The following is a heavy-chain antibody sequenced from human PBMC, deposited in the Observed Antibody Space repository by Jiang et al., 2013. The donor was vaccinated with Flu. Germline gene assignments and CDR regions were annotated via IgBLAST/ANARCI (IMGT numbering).Heavy chain of an antibody. CDR3: ARTLAAAGRLFDP. CDR2: IYYSGST. Sequence: GSGLVKPSETLSLTCTVSGGSISSYYWSWIRQPPGKGLEWIGYIYYSGSTNYNPSLKSRVTISVDTSKNQFSLKLSSVTAADTAVYYCARTLAAAGRLFDPWGQGPWSPSPQ. D-gene: IGHD6-13*01. CDR1: GGSISSYY. V-gene: IGHV4-59*01. J-gene: IGHJ5*02.